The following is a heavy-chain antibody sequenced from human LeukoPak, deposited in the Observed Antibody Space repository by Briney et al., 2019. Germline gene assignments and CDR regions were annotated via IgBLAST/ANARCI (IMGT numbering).Heavy chain of an antibody. Sequence: GESLKISCKGSGYSFTSYWIGWVRQMPGKGLEWMGIIYPGDSDTRYSPSFQGQVTISADKSISTAYLQWSSLKASDTAMYYCARLQGIAVAGTGVDYWGQGTLVTVSS. CDR1: GYSFTSYW. CDR2: IYPGDSDT. D-gene: IGHD6-19*01. V-gene: IGHV5-51*01. CDR3: ARLQGIAVAGTGVDY. J-gene: IGHJ4*02.